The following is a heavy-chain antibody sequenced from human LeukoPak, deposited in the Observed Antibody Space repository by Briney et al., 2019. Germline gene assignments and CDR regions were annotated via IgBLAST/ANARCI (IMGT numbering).Heavy chain of an antibody. CDR3: AATNYHGSGNYYNAFDY. Sequence: SETLSLTCTVSGGSISSYYWSWIRQPPGKGLEWIGYISYSGSTEYNPSLKSRVTISVDTSKNQFSLNLSSGTAADTAVYYCAATNYHGSGNYYNAFDYWGQGTLVTVSP. J-gene: IGHJ4*02. V-gene: IGHV4-59*08. D-gene: IGHD3-10*01. CDR2: ISYSGST. CDR1: GGSISSYY.